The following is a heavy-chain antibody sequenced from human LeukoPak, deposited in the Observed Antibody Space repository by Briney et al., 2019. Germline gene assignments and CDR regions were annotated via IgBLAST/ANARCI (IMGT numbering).Heavy chain of an antibody. CDR3: ARNGCSSTSCYVEY. Sequence: ASVKVSCKASGYTFTNYLMHWVRQAPGQRLEWMGWINAGNGNTKYSQKFQGRVTITADESTSTAYMELSSLRSEDTAVYYCARNGCSSTSCYVEYWGQGTLVTVSS. J-gene: IGHJ4*02. V-gene: IGHV1-3*01. CDR2: INAGNGNT. D-gene: IGHD2-2*01. CDR1: GYTFTNYL.